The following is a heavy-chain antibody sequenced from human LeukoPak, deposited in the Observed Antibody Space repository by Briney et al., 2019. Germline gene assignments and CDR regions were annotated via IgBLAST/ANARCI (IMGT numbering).Heavy chain of an antibody. Sequence: GGSLRLSCAASGFTFSDYYMSWIRRAPGKGLEWVSYISNTGSTTQYADSVKGRFTISRDNAKNFLYLQMNSLRAEDTALYYCARHGYCSSTSCYDFDYWGQGTLVTVSS. CDR2: ISNTGSTT. J-gene: IGHJ4*02. CDR1: GFTFSDYY. V-gene: IGHV3-11*01. D-gene: IGHD2-2*01. CDR3: ARHGYCSSTSCYDFDY.